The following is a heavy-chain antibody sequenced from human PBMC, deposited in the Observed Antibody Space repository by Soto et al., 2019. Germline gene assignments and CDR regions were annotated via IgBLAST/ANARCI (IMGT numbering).Heavy chain of an antibody. CDR1: GYSFTSYW. Sequence: GESLKISCKGSGYSFTSYWVGWVRQMPGKGLEWMGIIYPGDSDTRYSPSFQGQVTISADKSISTAYLQWSSLKASDTAMYYCASMSVGSYYYYGMDVWGQGTTVTVSS. D-gene: IGHD3-10*01. V-gene: IGHV5-51*01. J-gene: IGHJ6*02. CDR2: IYPGDSDT. CDR3: ASMSVGSYYYYGMDV.